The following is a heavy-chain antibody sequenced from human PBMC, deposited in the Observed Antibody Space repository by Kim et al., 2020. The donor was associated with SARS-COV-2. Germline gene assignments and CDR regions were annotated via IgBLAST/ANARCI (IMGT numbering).Heavy chain of an antibody. V-gene: IGHV3-30*18. J-gene: IGHJ4*02. CDR3: AKDRSSSWAFDY. D-gene: IGHD6-13*01. Sequence: GGSLRLSCAASGFTFSSYGMHWVRQAPGKGLEWVVVISNDGDIKYITDSVRGRFTISRDNSMNTVYLQMNSLRPEDTAVYYCAKDRSSSWAFDYWGQGTLVTVPS. CDR2: ISNDGDIK. CDR1: GFTFSSYG.